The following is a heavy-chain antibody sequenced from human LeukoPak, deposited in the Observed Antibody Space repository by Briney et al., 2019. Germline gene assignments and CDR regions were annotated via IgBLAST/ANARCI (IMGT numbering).Heavy chain of an antibody. J-gene: IGHJ4*02. Sequence: GGSLRLSCVASGFTFSTYWMHWVRQAPGKGLEWVSRLDRDGTTTSYADSVYGRFTISRDNAKSTLYLQMRSLRAEDTAVYYCVRGYYAGRGHHFEYWGQGTLVTVSS. CDR1: GFTFSTYW. CDR3: VRGYYAGRGHHFEY. D-gene: IGHD3-22*01. V-gene: IGHV3-74*01. CDR2: LDRDGTTT.